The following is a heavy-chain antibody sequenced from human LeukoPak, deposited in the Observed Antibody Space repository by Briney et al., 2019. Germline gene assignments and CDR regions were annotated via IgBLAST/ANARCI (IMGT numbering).Heavy chain of an antibody. J-gene: IGHJ4*02. CDR3: ARGRIYYFDY. CDR2: INNDGSGT. Sequence: TGGSLRLSCAASGFTFSSYWMHWVRQAPGKGLVWVSRINNDGSGTSYADSVKGRFTISRDNAKNTLYLQMNSLRAEDTAVYYCARGRIYYFDYWGQGTLVTVSS. V-gene: IGHV3-74*01. CDR1: GFTFSSYW.